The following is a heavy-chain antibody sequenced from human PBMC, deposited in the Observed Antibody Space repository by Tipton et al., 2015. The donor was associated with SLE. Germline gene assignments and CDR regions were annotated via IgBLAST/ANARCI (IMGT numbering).Heavy chain of an antibody. J-gene: IGHJ5*02. CDR3: ARLSSMVRRAQGWFDP. CDR1: GGSFSGYC. Sequence: TLSLTCAVYGGSFSGYCWTWIRQPPGKGLEWIGEINHSGSTNYNPSLKSRVTISVDTSRNQFSLKLSSVTAADTAVYYCARLSSMVRRAQGWFDPWGQGTLVTVSS. D-gene: IGHD3-10*01. CDR2: INHSGST. V-gene: IGHV4-34*01.